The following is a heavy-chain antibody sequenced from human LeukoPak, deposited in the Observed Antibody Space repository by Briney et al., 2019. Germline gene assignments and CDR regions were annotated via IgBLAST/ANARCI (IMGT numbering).Heavy chain of an antibody. V-gene: IGHV3-7*01. D-gene: IGHD2-15*01. CDR3: ARSDIVVVVAALHFDY. J-gene: IGHJ4*02. CDR1: GFTFSSYW. Sequence: GGSLRLSCAASGFTFSSYWMSWVRQAPGKGLEWVANIKQDGSEKYYVDSVKGRFTISRDNAKNSLYLQMNSLGAEDTAVYYCARSDIVVVVAALHFDYWGQGTLVTVSS. CDR2: IKQDGSEK.